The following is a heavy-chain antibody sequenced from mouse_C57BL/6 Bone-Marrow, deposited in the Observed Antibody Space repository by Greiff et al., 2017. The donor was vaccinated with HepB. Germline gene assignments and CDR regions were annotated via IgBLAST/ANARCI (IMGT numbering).Heavy chain of an antibody. Sequence: QVQLQQPGAELVRPGTSVKLSCKASGYTFTSYWMHWVKQRPGQGLEWIGVIDPSDSYTNYNQKFKGKATLTVDTSSSTAYMQLSSLTSEDSAVYYCGGPNYGSPWYFDVWGTGTTVTVSS. CDR2: IDPSDSYT. J-gene: IGHJ1*03. CDR1: GYTFTSYW. D-gene: IGHD1-1*01. V-gene: IGHV1-59*01. CDR3: GGPNYGSPWYFDV.